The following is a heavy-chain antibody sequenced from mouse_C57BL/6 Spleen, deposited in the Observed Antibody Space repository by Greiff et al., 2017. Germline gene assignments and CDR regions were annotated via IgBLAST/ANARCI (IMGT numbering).Heavy chain of an antibody. CDR3: TTEGDGYPAWFAY. D-gene: IGHD2-3*01. Sequence: EVQLQQSGAELVRPGASVKLSCTASGFNIKDYYMHWVKQRPEQGLEWIGRIDPEDGDTEYAPKFQGKATMTADTSSNTAYLQLSSLTSEDTAVYYCTTEGDGYPAWFAYWGQGTLVTVSA. CDR2: IDPEDGDT. V-gene: IGHV14-1*01. CDR1: GFNIKDYY. J-gene: IGHJ3*01.